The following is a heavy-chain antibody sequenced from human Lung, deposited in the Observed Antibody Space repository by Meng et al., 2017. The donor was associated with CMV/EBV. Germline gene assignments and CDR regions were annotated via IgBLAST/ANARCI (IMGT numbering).Heavy chain of an antibody. J-gene: IGHJ4*02. CDR1: GFTFDDYG. D-gene: IGHD6-6*01. V-gene: IGHV3-20*04. Sequence: GESLKISCAASGFTFDDYGMSWVRQAPGKGLEWVSVINWNGGSTGYADSVKGRFTISRDNAKNSLYLQMNSMRAEDTALYYCARDTYSSSSGAYVDYWGRGXLVTVSS. CDR3: ARDTYSSSSGAYVDY. CDR2: INWNGGST.